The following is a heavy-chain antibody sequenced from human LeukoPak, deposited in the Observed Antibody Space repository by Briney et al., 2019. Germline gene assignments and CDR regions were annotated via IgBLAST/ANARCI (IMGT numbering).Heavy chain of an antibody. CDR2: IYYSGST. Sequence: SETLSLTCTVSGGSISSSSYYWAWIRQPPGKGLEWIGSIYYSGSTYYNPSLKSRVTISVDTSKNQFSLKLSSVTAADTAVYYCARAAGSDFWSGYYLRYYYYGMDVWGQRTTVTVSS. D-gene: IGHD3-3*01. CDR3: ARAAGSDFWSGYYLRYYYYGMDV. CDR1: GGSISSSSYY. V-gene: IGHV4-39*01. J-gene: IGHJ6*02.